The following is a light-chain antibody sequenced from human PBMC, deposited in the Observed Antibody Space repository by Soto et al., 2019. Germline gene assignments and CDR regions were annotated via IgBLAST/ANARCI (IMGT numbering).Light chain of an antibody. CDR2: EVS. CDR3: SSHAGSNNYV. V-gene: IGLV2-8*01. CDR1: SSDVGGYNY. Sequence: QSVLTQPPSASGSPGQSVTISCTGTSSDVGGYNYVSWYQQHPGKAPKLMIYEVSKRPSGVPDRFSGSKSGNTASLTVSGLQAEDEAAYYCSSHAGSNNYVCGNGTKVTVL. J-gene: IGLJ1*01.